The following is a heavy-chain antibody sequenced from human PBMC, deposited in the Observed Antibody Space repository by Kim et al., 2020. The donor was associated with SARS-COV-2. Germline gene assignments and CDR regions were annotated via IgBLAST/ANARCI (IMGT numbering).Heavy chain of an antibody. CDR1: GFTVSSNY. V-gene: IGHV3-66*01. D-gene: IGHD5-18*01. J-gene: IGHJ6*02. CDR2: IYSGGST. Sequence: GGSLRLSCAASGFTVSSNYMSWVRQAPGKGLEWVSVIYSGGSTYYADSVKGRFTISRDNSKNTLYLQMNSLRAEDTAVYYCATTPVDTAMLRQHYYYYGMDVWGQGTTVTVAS. CDR3: ATTPVDTAMLRQHYYYYGMDV.